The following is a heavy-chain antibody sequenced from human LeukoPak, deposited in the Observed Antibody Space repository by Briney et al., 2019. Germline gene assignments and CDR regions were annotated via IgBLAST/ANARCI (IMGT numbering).Heavy chain of an antibody. Sequence: GGSLRLSCAASGFTSRFSFSDSYVSWIRQAPGKGLEWLSFISNSGNTIHYADSVRGRFTISRDNAKNSLYLQMNSLRVDDTATYYCVMTAGRAAATDYWGQGALVTVSS. CDR2: ISNSGNTI. CDR3: VMTAGRAAATDY. CDR1: GFTSRFSFSDSY. V-gene: IGHV3-11*04. J-gene: IGHJ4*02.